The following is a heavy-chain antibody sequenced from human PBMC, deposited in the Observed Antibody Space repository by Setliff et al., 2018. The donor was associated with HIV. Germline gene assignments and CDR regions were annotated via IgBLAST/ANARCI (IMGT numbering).Heavy chain of an antibody. CDR3: AAIAYSRPDY. Sequence: ASVKVSCKASGYSFTDYYMHWVQQAPGKGLEWMGRVDPEDGDIIYAERFQGRVTITADTSTDTAYMELSSLRSDDTAVYYCAAIAYSRPDYWGQGTLVTVSS. D-gene: IGHD4-4*01. CDR2: VDPEDGDI. J-gene: IGHJ4*02. CDR1: GYSFTDYY. V-gene: IGHV1-69-2*01.